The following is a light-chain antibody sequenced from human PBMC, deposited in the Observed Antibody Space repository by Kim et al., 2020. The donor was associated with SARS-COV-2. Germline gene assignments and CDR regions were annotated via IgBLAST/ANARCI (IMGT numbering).Light chain of an antibody. CDR3: QTWDTGIWI. CDR1: SGHWNYG. V-gene: IGLV4-69*01. Sequence: QLMVTQSPSASASLGASVTLTCTLSSGHWNYGIAWHQYWPDKGPRFLMKVNTDGTYNKGDGIPDRFSGSASAADRNLIISGLQTEDEADYYCQTWDTGIWIFGEGTQLTVL. J-gene: IGLJ2*01. CDR2: VNTDGTY.